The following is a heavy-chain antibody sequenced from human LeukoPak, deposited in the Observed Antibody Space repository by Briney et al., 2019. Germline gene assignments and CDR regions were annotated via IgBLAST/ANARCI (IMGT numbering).Heavy chain of an antibody. V-gene: IGHV1-18*01. D-gene: IGHD3-16*01. CDR2: ISAYNGKT. Sequence: ASVKVSCKASGYTFTSYGISWVRQAPGQGLEWMGWISAYNGKTNYAQKLQGRVTMTTDTSTSTAYMELRSLRSDDTAVYYCARASGELDLMWFDPWGQGTLVTVSS. CDR1: GYTFTSYG. CDR3: ARASGELDLMWFDP. J-gene: IGHJ5*02.